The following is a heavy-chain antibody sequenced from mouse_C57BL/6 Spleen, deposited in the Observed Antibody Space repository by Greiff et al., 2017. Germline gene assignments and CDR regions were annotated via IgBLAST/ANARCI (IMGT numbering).Heavy chain of an antibody. Sequence: VKLMESGGGLVQPGGSMKLSCVASGFTFSNYWMNWVRQSPEKGLEWVAQIRLKSDNYATHYAESVKGRFTISRDDSKSSVYLQMNNLRAEDTGIYYCTGKVTIDYWGQGTTLTVSS. V-gene: IGHV6-3*01. J-gene: IGHJ2*01. CDR3: TGKVTIDY. D-gene: IGHD2-2*01. CDR2: IRLKSDNYAT. CDR1: GFTFSNYW.